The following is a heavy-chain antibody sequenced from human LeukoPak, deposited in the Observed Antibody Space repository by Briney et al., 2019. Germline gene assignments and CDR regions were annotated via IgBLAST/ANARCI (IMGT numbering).Heavy chain of an antibody. J-gene: IGHJ6*03. Sequence: SETLSLTCAVYGGSFSGYYWSWIRQPPGKGLEWIGEINHSGSTNYNPSLKSRVTISVDTSKNQFSLKLSSVTAADTAVYYCARQIVVVHSRDYYYYYMDVWGKGTTVTVSS. CDR2: INHSGST. CDR3: ARQIVVVHSRDYYYYYMDV. CDR1: GGSFSGYY. V-gene: IGHV4-34*01. D-gene: IGHD2-2*01.